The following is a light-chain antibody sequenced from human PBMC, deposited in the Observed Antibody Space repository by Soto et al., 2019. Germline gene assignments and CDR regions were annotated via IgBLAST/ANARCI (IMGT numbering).Light chain of an antibody. J-gene: IGKJ2*02. Sequence: DSKMTQSPSSLSASVGDRVTITCRASQSISTYLNWYQHKLGKAPKLLIYAASSLQRGVPSRFSGSGSGTDFTLTISSLQPEDFATYYCQQSYSTPRTFGQGTTLEIK. CDR1: QSISTY. CDR2: AAS. V-gene: IGKV1-39*01. CDR3: QQSYSTPRT.